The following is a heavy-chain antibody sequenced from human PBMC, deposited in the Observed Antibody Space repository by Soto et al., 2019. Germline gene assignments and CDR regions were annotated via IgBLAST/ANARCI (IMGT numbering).Heavy chain of an antibody. CDR1: GDSFSKFG. D-gene: IGHD6-25*01. J-gene: IGHJ4*02. Sequence: HVLLVQSGPEVRKPGASVNVSCMASGDSFSKFGINWVRQAPGQGLEWMGWISGYSGQTNYAQKFQGRVTMTRDTSTTTAYMELMALISGDTAVYFCASDHSGPDWGQGTLVAVSS. CDR2: ISGYSGQT. CDR3: ASDHSGPD. V-gene: IGHV1-18*01.